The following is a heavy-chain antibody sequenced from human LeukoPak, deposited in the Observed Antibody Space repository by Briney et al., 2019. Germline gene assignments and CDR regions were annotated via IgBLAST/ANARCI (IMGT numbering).Heavy chain of an antibody. V-gene: IGHV4-39*07. CDR2: IYYSGST. CDR1: GGSISSSSYY. J-gene: IGHJ3*02. D-gene: IGHD3-22*01. Sequence: SETLSLTCTVSGGSISSSSYYWGWIRQPPGKGLEWIGSIYYSGSTYYNPSLKSRVTVSVDTSKNQFSLKLSSVTAADTAVYYCARAQPDYYDSSGYYPIWGQGTMVTVSS. CDR3: ARAQPDYYDSSGYYPI.